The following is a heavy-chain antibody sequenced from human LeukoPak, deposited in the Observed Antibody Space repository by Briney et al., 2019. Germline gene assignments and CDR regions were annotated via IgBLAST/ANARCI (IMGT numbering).Heavy chain of an antibody. CDR2: IGAYNGNT. V-gene: IGHV1-18*01. CDR1: GYTFTSYG. J-gene: IGHJ6*02. CDR3: ARDVSQWELLYYYYYGMDV. D-gene: IGHD1-26*01. Sequence: ASVKVSCKASGYTFTSYGISWVRQAPGQGLEWMGWIGAYNGNTNYAQKLQGRVTMTTDTSTSTAYMELRSLRSDDTAVYYCARDVSQWELLYYYYYGMDVWGQGTTVTVSS.